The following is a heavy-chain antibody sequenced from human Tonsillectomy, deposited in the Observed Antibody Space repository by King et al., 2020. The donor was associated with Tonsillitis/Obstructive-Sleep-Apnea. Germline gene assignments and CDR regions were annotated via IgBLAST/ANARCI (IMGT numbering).Heavy chain of an antibody. J-gene: IGHJ4*02. CDR3: ARVEEEQWLASFDY. V-gene: IGHV3-7*01. CDR2: IKQDGSEK. CDR1: GFTFSSYW. Sequence: VQLVESGGGLVQPGGSLRLSCAASGFTFSSYWMSWVRQAPGKGLEWVANIKQDGSEKYYVDSVKGRVTISRDNAKNSLYLQMNSLRAEDTAVYYCARVEEEQWLASFDYWGQGTLVTVSS. D-gene: IGHD6-19*01.